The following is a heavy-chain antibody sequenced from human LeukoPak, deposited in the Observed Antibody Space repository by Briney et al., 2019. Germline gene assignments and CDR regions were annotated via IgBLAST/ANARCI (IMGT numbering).Heavy chain of an antibody. V-gene: IGHV3-7*05. CDR3: ARLPLTARRHFDF. D-gene: IGHD5-18*01. Sequence: PGRSLRLSCAASGFTFSAYWMSWVRQTPGKGLEWVANIKEDGSEKYYVDYVKGRSIISRDNAKNSLYVQMNSLRAEDTAVYYCARLPLTARRHFDFWGQGTQVTVSS. CDR1: GFTFSAYW. J-gene: IGHJ4*02. CDR2: IKEDGSEK.